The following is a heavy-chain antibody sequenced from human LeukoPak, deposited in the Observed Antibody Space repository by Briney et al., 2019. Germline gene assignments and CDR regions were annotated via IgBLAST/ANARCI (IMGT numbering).Heavy chain of an antibody. CDR2: IYTSGSS. Sequence: SETLSLTCTVSGGSISSYYWSWIRQPAGKGLEWIGRIYTSGSSNYNPSLKSRVTISLDKSKNQFSLKLSSVTAAATAVYYCAGGYSYGTSDYWGQGTLVTVSS. CDR1: GGSISSYY. J-gene: IGHJ4*02. V-gene: IGHV4-4*07. D-gene: IGHD5-18*01. CDR3: AGGYSYGTSDY.